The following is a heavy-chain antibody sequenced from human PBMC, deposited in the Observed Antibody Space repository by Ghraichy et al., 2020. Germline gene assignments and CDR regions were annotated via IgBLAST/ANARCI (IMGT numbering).Heavy chain of an antibody. CDR3: SSPSDFPYGYFDL. CDR2: ISNKANTSAT. J-gene: IGHJ2*01. Sequence: GRISNKANTSATAYSASVKGRFTISRYDSKNTAYLRMNSLKTEDTSVYYCSSPSDFPYGYFDLWGRGTLVTLFS. V-gene: IGHV3-73*01.